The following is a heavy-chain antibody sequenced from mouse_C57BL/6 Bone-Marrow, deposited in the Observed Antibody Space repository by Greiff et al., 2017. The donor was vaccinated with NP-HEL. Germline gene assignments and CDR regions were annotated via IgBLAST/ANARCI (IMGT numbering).Heavy chain of an antibody. D-gene: IGHD2-4*01. CDR2: IHPNSGST. V-gene: IGHV1-64*01. CDR1: GYTFTSYW. Sequence: QVQLQQPGAELVKPGASVKLSCKAPGYTFTSYWMHWVKQRPGQGLEWIGMIHPNSGSTNYNEKFKSKATLTVDKSSSTAYMQLSSLTSEDSAVYYCARPRYEYDQAWFAYWGQGTLVTVSA. CDR3: ARPRYEYDQAWFAY. J-gene: IGHJ3*01.